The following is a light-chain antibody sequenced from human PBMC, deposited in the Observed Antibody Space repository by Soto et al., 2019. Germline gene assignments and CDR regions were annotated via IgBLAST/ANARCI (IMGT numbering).Light chain of an antibody. CDR3: NSYTSSSTYV. V-gene: IGLV2-18*02. CDR1: SSDVGSYNR. J-gene: IGLJ1*01. Sequence: QSALTQPPSVSGSPGQSVTISCTGTSSDVGSYNRVSWYQQPPGTAPKLMIYEVSNRPSGVPDRFSWSKSGNTASLTISGLQAEDEADYYCNSYTSSSTYVFGTGTKVTVL. CDR2: EVS.